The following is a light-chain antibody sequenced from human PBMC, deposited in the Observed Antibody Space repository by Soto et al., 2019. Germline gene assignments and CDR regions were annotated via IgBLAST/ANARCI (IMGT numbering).Light chain of an antibody. CDR3: QQYNGFPRT. J-gene: IGKJ1*01. CDR2: KAS. Sequence: DIQMTQSPSTLSASVGDRVTITCRASQSISSWLAWYQQKPGKAPNLLIYKASSLESGVPSRFSGSGSGTEFTLTISSLQPDDFATYYCQQYNGFPRTFGQGTKVGIK. CDR1: QSISSW. V-gene: IGKV1-5*03.